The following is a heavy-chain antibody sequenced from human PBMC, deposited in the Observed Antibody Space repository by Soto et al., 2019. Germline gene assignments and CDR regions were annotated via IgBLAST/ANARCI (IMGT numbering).Heavy chain of an antibody. CDR3: AKGHYYGSGSSDPFDY. CDR2: ISWNSGSI. Sequence: GGSLRLSCAASGFTFDDYAMHWVRQAPGKGLEWVSGISWNSGSIGYADSVKGRFTISRDNAKNSLYLQMNSLRAEDTALYYCAKGHYYGSGSSDPFDYLGPGNPGHRLL. D-gene: IGHD3-10*01. V-gene: IGHV3-9*01. CDR1: GFTFDDYA. J-gene: IGHJ4*02.